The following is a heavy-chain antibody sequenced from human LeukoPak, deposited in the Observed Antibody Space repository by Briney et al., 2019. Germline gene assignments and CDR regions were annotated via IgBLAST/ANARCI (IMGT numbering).Heavy chain of an antibody. Sequence: PGGSLRLSCAASGFSFSSYGMHWVRQAPGKGLEWVAFIRYDGSNKYYADSVKGRFTTSRDNSKNTLYLQMNSLRAGDTAVYYCAKPHFDDWGQGTLVTVSS. V-gene: IGHV3-30*02. CDR2: IRYDGSNK. CDR1: GFSFSSYG. J-gene: IGHJ4*02. CDR3: AKPHFDD.